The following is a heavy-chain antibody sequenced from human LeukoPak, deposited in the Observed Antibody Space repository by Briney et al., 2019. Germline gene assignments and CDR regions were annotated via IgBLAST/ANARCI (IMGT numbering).Heavy chain of an antibody. CDR2: IKQDGSEK. D-gene: IGHD4-23*01. CDR3: ARDDYGGTRY. J-gene: IGHJ4*02. Sequence: GGSLRLSCAASGFTFTNYWMSWVRQAPGKGLEWVANIKQDGSEKYYVDSVKGRFTISRDNAKNSLFLQMNSLRAEDTAMYYCARDDYGGTRYWGQGTLVTVSS. V-gene: IGHV3-7*01. CDR1: GFTFTNYW.